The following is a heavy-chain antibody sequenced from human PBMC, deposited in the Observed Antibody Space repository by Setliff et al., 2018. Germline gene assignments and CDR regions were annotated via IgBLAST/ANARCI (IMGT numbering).Heavy chain of an antibody. Sequence: PSETLSLTCAVSGGPFSGYYWSWIRQPPGKGLEWIGYIYYSGSTYYNPSLKSRVTTLVDTSKNHFSLKLSSVTAADTAVYYCAKESANYYYYMDVWGKGTTVTVSS. J-gene: IGHJ6*03. CDR1: GGPFSGYY. V-gene: IGHV4-34*01. CDR2: IYYSGST. CDR3: AKESANYYYYMDV.